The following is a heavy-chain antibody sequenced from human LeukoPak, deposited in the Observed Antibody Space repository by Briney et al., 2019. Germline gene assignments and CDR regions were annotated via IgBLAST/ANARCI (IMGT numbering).Heavy chain of an antibody. J-gene: IGHJ4*02. Sequence: PSETLSLTCTVSGASITNYYWSWIRQAPGKGLEWIGYIYYSGNTNTYNPSLKSRATISLYTSRKYFSLELRSVTAADTAVYYCARGGSYGAYLDYWGQGALVIVSS. V-gene: IGHV4-59*01. CDR1: GASITNYY. CDR3: ARGGSYGAYLDY. CDR2: IYYSGNT. D-gene: IGHD1-26*01.